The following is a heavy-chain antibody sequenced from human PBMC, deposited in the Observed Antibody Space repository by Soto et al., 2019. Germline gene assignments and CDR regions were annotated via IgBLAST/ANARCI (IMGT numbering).Heavy chain of an antibody. CDR1: GYTFTGYY. Sequence: ASVKVSCKASGYTFTGYYMHWVRQAPGQGLEWMGWINPNSGGTNYAQKFQGWVTMTRDTSISTAYMELSRLRSDDTAVYYCARDSGSDLTVPGAGFDYWGQGTPVTVSS. CDR3: ARDSGSDLTVPGAGFDY. CDR2: INPNSGGT. V-gene: IGHV1-2*04. J-gene: IGHJ4*02. D-gene: IGHD3-10*01.